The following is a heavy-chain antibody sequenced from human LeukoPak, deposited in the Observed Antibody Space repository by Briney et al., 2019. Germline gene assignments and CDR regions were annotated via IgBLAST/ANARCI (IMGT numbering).Heavy chain of an antibody. D-gene: IGHD3-16*02. CDR3: ARRLYDYVWGTYRSYYFDY. V-gene: IGHV4-34*01. J-gene: IGHJ4*02. Sequence: LLGEINHSGGTNYNPSLKSRVTISVDTSKNQFSLNLNSVTAADTAVYFCARRLYDYVWGTYRSYYFDYWGQGSLVNVAS. CDR2: INHSGGT.